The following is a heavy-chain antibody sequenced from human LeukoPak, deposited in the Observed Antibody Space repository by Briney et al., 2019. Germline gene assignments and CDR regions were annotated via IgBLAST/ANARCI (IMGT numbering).Heavy chain of an antibody. CDR2: INPSGGST. J-gene: IGHJ5*02. V-gene: IGHV1-46*01. D-gene: IGHD2-15*01. CDR1: GYTFTSYY. CDR3: ARDGCSGGSCYGWFDP. Sequence: GASVKVSCKASGYTFTSYYMHWVRQAPGQGLEWMGIINPSGGSTNYAQKLQGRVTMTTDTSTSTAYMELRSLRSDDTAVYYCARDGCSGGSCYGWFDPWGQGTLVTVSS.